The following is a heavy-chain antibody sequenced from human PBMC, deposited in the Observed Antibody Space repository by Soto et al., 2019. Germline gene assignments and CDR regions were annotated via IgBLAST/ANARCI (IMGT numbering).Heavy chain of an antibody. Sequence: PSETLSLTCTVSGGSISSSGFSRGWVRQPPGKGLEWIGCAYYSGNTYYNPSLKCRVTISVDTSGNQFSLRLNSVTAADTAVYYCTKVSSGWFDPWGQGTLVTVSS. J-gene: IGHJ5*02. CDR1: GGSISSSGFS. CDR2: AYYSGNT. V-gene: IGHV4-39*01. CDR3: TKVSSGWFDP. D-gene: IGHD2-8*01.